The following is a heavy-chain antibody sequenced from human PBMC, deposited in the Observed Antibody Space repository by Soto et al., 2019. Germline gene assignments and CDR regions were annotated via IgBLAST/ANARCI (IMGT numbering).Heavy chain of an antibody. CDR3: ARGLQSLFDY. Sequence: GGSLRLSCAASGFNFSNYYMAWVRQAPGKGLEWVAVIWFDGNKQHYADSVKGRFTISRDNSKNTLYVQMTSLRAEDTAVYYCARGLQSLFDYWGQGTLVTVSS. CDR2: IWFDGNKQ. J-gene: IGHJ4*02. V-gene: IGHV3-33*08. CDR1: GFNFSNYY.